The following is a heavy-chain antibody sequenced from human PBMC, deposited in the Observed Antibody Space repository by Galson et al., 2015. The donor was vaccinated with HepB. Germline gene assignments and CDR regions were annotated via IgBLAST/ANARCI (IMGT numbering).Heavy chain of an antibody. V-gene: IGHV1-69*13. D-gene: IGHD3-10*01. Sequence: SVKVSCKASGGTFSSYAISWVRQAPGQGLEWMGGIIPIFGTANYAQKFQGRVTITADESTSTAYMELSSLRSEDTAVYYCARDSRTYYYGSGSSPDAFDNWGQGTMVTVSS. CDR1: GGTFSSYA. J-gene: IGHJ3*02. CDR2: IIPIFGTA. CDR3: ARDSRTYYYGSGSSPDAFDN.